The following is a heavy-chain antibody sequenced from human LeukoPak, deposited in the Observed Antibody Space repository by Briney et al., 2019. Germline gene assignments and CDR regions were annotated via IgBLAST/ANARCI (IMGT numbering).Heavy chain of an antibody. V-gene: IGHV4-34*01. CDR3: ARIRCGHSGSVCYNH. CDR1: GVSINDYY. J-gene: IGHJ4*02. CDR2: ISHTEGT. Sequence: SETLSLTCGVFGVSINDYYWRGLRQPPGRGLECIGEISHTEGTRYNPSLESRVTMSVGTSENQLSLKLIFVTAADTAVYSCARIRCGHSGSVCYNHWGLGTLVTVSS. D-gene: IGHD2-21*01.